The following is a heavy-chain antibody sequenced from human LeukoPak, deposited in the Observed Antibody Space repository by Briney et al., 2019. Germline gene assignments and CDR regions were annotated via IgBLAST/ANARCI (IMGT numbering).Heavy chain of an antibody. D-gene: IGHD3-3*01. CDR1: GGSFSGYY. Sequence: DPSETLSLTCAVYGGSFSGYYWSWIRQPPGKGLEWIGEINHSGSTNYNPSLKSRVTISVDTSKNQFSLKLSSVTAADTAVYYCARHPPYYDFWSGYYPDYWYFDLWGRGTLVTVSS. V-gene: IGHV4-34*01. CDR2: INHSGST. CDR3: ARHPPYYDFWSGYYPDYWYFDL. J-gene: IGHJ2*01.